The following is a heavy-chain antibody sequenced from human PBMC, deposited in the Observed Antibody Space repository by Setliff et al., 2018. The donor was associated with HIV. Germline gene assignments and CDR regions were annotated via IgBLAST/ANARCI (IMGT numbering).Heavy chain of an antibody. V-gene: IGHV1-69*16. D-gene: IGHD3-22*01. CDR3: ARDYYDSSGYFPFDY. CDR1: RSTFNSHT. J-gene: IGHJ4*02. CDR2: IIPILGVA. Sequence: ASVKVSCKASRSTFNSHTINWVRQAPGQGLDWMGRIIPILGVANYAQKFQGRVTITTDESTSTAYMELSSLRSEDTAVYYCARDYYDSSGYFPFDYWGQGTLVTVSS.